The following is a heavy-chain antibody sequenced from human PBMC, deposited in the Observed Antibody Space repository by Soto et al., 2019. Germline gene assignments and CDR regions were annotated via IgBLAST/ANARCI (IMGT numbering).Heavy chain of an antibody. J-gene: IGHJ4*02. CDR2: IKSKTDGGTT. Sequence: PGESLRLSCAASGFTFSNAWMNWVRQAPGKGLEWVGRIKSKTDGGTTDYAAPVKGRFTISRDDSKNTLYLQMNSLKTEDTAVYYCTTDRTLRYFDWLISLPHYFDYWGQGTLVTVSS. CDR3: TTDRTLRYFDWLISLPHYFDY. D-gene: IGHD3-9*01. CDR1: GFTFSNAW. V-gene: IGHV3-15*07.